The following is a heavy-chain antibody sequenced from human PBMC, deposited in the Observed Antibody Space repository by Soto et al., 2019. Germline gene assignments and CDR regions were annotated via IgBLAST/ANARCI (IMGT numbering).Heavy chain of an antibody. Sequence: SVKVSCKASGGTFSSYAISWVRQAPGQGLEWMGGIIPIFGTANYAQKFQGRVTITADKSTSTAYMELSSLRSEDTAVYYCARVVPAASYYYYGMDVWGQATTVTVSS. CDR3: ARVVPAASYYYYGMDV. V-gene: IGHV1-69*06. J-gene: IGHJ6*02. CDR2: IIPIFGTA. CDR1: GGTFSSYA. D-gene: IGHD2-2*01.